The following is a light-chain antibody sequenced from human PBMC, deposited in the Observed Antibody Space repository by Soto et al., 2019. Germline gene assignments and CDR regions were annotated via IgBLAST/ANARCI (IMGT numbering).Light chain of an antibody. CDR3: QQYATSPLT. J-gene: IGKJ4*02. Sequence: EIVLTQSSGTLSLSPGERVTLSCRASQSVRSNYLAWYQQKSGQAPRLLIYRASTRATGIPDRFSGTGAGTDFSLIISRLEPEDSAVYYYQQYATSPLTFGGGTKLEIK. V-gene: IGKV3-20*01. CDR1: QSVRSNY. CDR2: RAS.